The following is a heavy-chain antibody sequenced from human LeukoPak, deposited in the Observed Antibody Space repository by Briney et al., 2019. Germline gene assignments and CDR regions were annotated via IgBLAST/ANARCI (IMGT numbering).Heavy chain of an antibody. CDR2: IIPILGIA. CDR3: AGKGDIVVVVAVDDAFDI. Sequence: ASVKVSCKASEGTFSSYAISWVRQAPGQGLEWMGRIIPILGIANYAQKFQGRVTITADKSTSTAYMELSSLRSEDTAVYYCAGKGDIVVVVAVDDAFDIWGQGTMVTVSS. D-gene: IGHD2-15*01. V-gene: IGHV1-69*04. CDR1: EGTFSSYA. J-gene: IGHJ3*02.